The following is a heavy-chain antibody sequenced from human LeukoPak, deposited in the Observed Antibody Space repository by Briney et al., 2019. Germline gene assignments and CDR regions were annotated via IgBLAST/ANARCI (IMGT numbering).Heavy chain of an antibody. CDR1: GYTFTDYY. V-gene: IGHV1-2*02. D-gene: IGHD1-26*01. CDR3: VRANSGSYYNY. CDR2: VNPNSGGP. Sequence: ASVKVSCKASGYTFTDYYMHWVRQAPGQGLEWMGWVNPNSGGPVYAQKFQGRVTMTRDTSISTAYMELSRLTSDDTAVYYCVRANSGSYYNYWGQGTLVTVSS. J-gene: IGHJ4*02.